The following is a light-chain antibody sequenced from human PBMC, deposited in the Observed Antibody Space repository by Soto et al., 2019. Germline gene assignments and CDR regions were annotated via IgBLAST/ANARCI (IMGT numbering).Light chain of an antibody. J-gene: IGKJ5*01. CDR1: QSVDNN. Sequence: EIVMTQSPVTLSASPWESATLSCRASQSVDNNVAWYQQKPGQAPRLLIVGSFARATGIPARFSGSGSGSEFTLTISGLQSEDFAVYYCQQYNDRPPITFGQGTRLEI. V-gene: IGKV3-15*01. CDR2: GSF. CDR3: QQYNDRPPIT.